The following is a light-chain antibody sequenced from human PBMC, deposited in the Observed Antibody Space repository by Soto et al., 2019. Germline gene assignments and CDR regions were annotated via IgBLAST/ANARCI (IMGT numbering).Light chain of an antibody. CDR2: VNNRGSH. CDR1: SDHSGYA. Sequence: QLVLTQSPPASASLGASVKLTCTLSSDHSGYAIAWHQQQPEKGPRYLMKVNNRGSHTKGDGIPDRFSCSSSGAERYLTIYRLQAEEAADYYCQTGGTGSWVFGVGTKLTVL. V-gene: IGLV4-69*01. CDR3: QTGGTGSWV. J-gene: IGLJ3*02.